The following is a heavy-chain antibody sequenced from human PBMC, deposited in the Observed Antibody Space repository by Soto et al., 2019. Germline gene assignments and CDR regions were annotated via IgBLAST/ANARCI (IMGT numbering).Heavy chain of an antibody. CDR2: VSARNGQT. J-gene: IGHJ6*02. Sequence: QVQLVQSGAEMQKPGASVRISCKASGYIFATQGISWVRQAPGQGLEWVGWVSARNGQTIYAQKCPGRVPMTADTSRNTTYMELTSLRCDDTAVYYCARDESRWIDQPENHCNVMGVWRQGTTVIIS. CDR1: GYIFATQG. V-gene: IGHV1-18*01. CDR3: ARDESRWIDQPENHCNVMGV. D-gene: IGHD2-2*03.